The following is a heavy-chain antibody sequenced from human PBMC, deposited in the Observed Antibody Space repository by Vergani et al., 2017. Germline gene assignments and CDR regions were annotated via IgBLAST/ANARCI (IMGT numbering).Heavy chain of an antibody. CDR2: ISFTGGT. CDR1: GASISFGGYY. Sequence: QVQLQESGPGLVKPSQTLSLTCTVSGASISFGGYYWSWIRQHPGKGLEWIGYISFTGGTYYNLSLKSRVTISVDTSKNRFSLKLRSVTAADTAFYYCARGFTVVVPVDPSSPPEPESIAWFDPWGQGTLVTVSS. J-gene: IGHJ5*02. CDR3: ARGFTVVVPVDPSSPPEPESIAWFDP. V-gene: IGHV4-31*03. D-gene: IGHD2-2*01.